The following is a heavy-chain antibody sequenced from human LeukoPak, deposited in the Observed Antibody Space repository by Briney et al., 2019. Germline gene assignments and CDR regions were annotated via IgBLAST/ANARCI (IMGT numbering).Heavy chain of an antibody. CDR3: ARGSHASVWV. CDR2: TYYRSTWYY. Sequence: SQTLSLTCVISGDSVSSNRAAWSWIRQSPSRGLEWLGRTYYRSTWYYDYATSVKSRISITPDTSKNQFSLQLNSVTPEDTAVYYCARGSHASVWVWGQGTTVTVS. V-gene: IGHV6-1*01. CDR1: GDSVSSNRAA. D-gene: IGHD6-19*01. J-gene: IGHJ6*02.